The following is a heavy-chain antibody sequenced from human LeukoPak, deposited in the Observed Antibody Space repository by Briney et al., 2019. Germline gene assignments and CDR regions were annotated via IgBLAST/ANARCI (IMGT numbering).Heavy chain of an antibody. D-gene: IGHD3-22*01. CDR2: IKSKTDGGTT. V-gene: IGHV3-15*01. Sequence: GGSLRLSCAASGFTFSNAWMNWVRQAPGKGLEWVGRIKSKTDGGTTDYAAPVKGRFTISSDDSKNTLYLQMNSLKTEDTAVYYCTTGVWFYFDSRAVIIMGSDYWGQGTLVTVSS. CDR1: GFTFSNAW. CDR3: TTGVWFYFDSRAVIIMGSDY. J-gene: IGHJ4*02.